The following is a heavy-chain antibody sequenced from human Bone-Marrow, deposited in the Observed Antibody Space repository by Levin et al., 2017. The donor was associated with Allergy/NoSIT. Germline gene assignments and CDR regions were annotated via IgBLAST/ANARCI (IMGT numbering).Heavy chain of an antibody. J-gene: IGHJ3*02. CDR1: GFTVSSNH. CDR2: IYSGGRG. CDR3: AIYGAGNDYSAFDI. Sequence: GGSLRLSCAASGFTVSSNHMSWVRQAPGKGLEWVSLIYSGGRGYYADSVRGRFTISRDNSKNTLYLQLNSLRAEDTAVYYCAIYGAGNDYSAFDIWGQGTMVTVSS. D-gene: IGHD3-10*01. V-gene: IGHV3-53*01.